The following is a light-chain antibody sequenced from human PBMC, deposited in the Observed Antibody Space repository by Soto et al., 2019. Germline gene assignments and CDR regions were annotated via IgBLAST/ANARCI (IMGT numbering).Light chain of an antibody. V-gene: IGLV3-25*03. J-gene: IGLJ2*01. CDR1: VLPKQF. CDR3: QSADNSDSFRVV. CDR2: KDS. Sequence: SYELTQPPSVSVSPGQTARITCSGDVLPKQFVYWYQQKSGQAPVLVIYKDSDRPSGIPERFSGSTSGTTVTLTISAVQAEDEADYYCQSADNSDSFRVVFGGGTKVTVL.